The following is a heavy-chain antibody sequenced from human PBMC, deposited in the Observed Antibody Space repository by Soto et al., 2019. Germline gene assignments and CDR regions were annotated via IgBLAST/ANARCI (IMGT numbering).Heavy chain of an antibody. CDR2: IWSAGLT. J-gene: IGHJ5*02. V-gene: IGHV3-53*01. CDR3: ARELPPDL. D-gene: IGHD2-15*01. CDR1: GFTVSSKY. Sequence: VGSLRLSCAASGFTVSSKYMNWVRQAPGKGLEWVSIIWSAGLTYYADSVRGRFTISRDISKNILFLQMNNLRAEDSAIYYCARELPPDLWGQGTLVTVSS.